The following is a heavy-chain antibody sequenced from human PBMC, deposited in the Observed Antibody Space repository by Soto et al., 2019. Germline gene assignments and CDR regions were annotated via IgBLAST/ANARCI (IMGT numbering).Heavy chain of an antibody. CDR1: GYTFTSYA. J-gene: IGHJ5*02. Sequence: ASVKVSCKASGYTFTSYAMHWVRQAPGQRLEWMGWINAGNGNTKYSQKFQGRVTITRDTSASTAYVELSSLRSEDTAVYYCAKQTGYYTSWFDPWGQGTLVTVSS. CDR2: INAGNGNT. V-gene: IGHV1-3*01. CDR3: AKQTGYYTSWFDP. D-gene: IGHD3-9*01.